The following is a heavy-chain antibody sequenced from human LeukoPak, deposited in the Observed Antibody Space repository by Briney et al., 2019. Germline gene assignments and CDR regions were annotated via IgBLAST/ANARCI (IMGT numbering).Heavy chain of an antibody. CDR3: ARNVLTGYYGEIDY. Sequence: GGSLRLSCAASGFTFSDYYMSWIRRAPGKGLEWVSYISSSGSTIYYADSVKGRFTISRDNAKNSLYLQMNSLRAEDTAVYYCARNVLTGYYGEIDYWGQGTLVTVSS. V-gene: IGHV3-11*01. CDR2: ISSSGSTI. J-gene: IGHJ4*02. D-gene: IGHD3-9*01. CDR1: GFTFSDYY.